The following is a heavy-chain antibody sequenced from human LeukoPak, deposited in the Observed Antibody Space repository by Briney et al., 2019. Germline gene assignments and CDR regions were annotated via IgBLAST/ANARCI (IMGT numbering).Heavy chain of an antibody. CDR2: LNPNSGDT. CDR1: GYTFTGYY. D-gene: IGHD2-15*01. J-gene: IGHJ4*02. Sequence: ASVKVSCKASGYTFTGYYIHWVRQAPGQGLERMGWLNPNSGDTNHAQIFQGRVTLTRDTSISTAYMELSSLRSDDSAVYYCAGEYCSGDNCRQGFDYWGQGTLVTVSS. CDR3: AGEYCSGDNCRQGFDY. V-gene: IGHV1-2*02.